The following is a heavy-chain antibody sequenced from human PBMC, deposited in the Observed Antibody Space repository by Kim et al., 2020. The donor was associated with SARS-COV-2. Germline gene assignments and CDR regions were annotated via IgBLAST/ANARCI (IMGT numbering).Heavy chain of an antibody. CDR2: ISYDGSNK. V-gene: IGHV3-30*18. CDR3: AKDVGVVVNGHAFDI. D-gene: IGHD3-22*01. Sequence: GGSLRLSCAASGFTFSSYGMHWVRQAPGKGLEWVAVISYDGSNKYYADSVKGRFTISRDNSKNTLYLQMNSLRAEDTAVYYCAKDVGVVVNGHAFDIWGQGTMVTVSS. CDR1: GFTFSSYG. J-gene: IGHJ3*02.